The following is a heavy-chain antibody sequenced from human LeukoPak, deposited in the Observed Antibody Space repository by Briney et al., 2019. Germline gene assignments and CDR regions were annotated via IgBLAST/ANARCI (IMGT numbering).Heavy chain of an antibody. Sequence: SGTLSLTCAVSGGSISSSYWWNWVRQPPEKGLEWIGKIFHSGSTNYNPSLKSRVTISVDKSRNQFSLKLSSVTAADTAMYYCARESKYCSDTSCSSWFDPWGQGTLVTVSS. J-gene: IGHJ5*02. V-gene: IGHV4-4*02. CDR2: IFHSGST. D-gene: IGHD2-2*01. CDR3: ARESKYCSDTSCSSWFDP. CDR1: GGSISSSYW.